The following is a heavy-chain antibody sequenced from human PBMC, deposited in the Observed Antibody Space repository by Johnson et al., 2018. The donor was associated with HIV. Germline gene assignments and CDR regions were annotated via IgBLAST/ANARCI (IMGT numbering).Heavy chain of an antibody. CDR2: IKQDGSEK. D-gene: IGHD3-22*01. J-gene: IGHJ3*02. Sequence: VQLVESGGGLIQPGGSLRLSCAASGFTFSRYWMSWVRQAPGKGLEWVAIIKQDGSEKYYVDSVKRRFTISRDNAKNSLYMQMNRLRAEDTAVYYCARAPSYDSSGHDALDIWGQGTMVTVSS. V-gene: IGHV3-7*01. CDR1: GFTFSRYW. CDR3: ARAPSYDSSGHDALDI.